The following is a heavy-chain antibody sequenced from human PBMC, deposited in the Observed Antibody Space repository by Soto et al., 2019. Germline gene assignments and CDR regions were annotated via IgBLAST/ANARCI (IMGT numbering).Heavy chain of an antibody. Sequence: PENLPCKASGYTFTGYYMHWVRQAPGQGHEWMGWINPNSGGTNYAQKLQGWVTMTRDTSISTAYMELSRLRSDDTAVYYCARDNFHCSWYRNYYYVMYFCGQG. V-gene: IGHV1-2*04. CDR2: INPNSGGT. J-gene: IGHJ6*02. CDR3: ARDNFHCSWYRNYYYVMYF. D-gene: IGHD6-13*01. CDR1: GYTFTGYY.